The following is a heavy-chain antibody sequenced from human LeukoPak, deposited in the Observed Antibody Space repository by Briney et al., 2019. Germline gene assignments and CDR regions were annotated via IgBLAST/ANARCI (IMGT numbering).Heavy chain of an antibody. Sequence: GGSLRLSCAASGFTFSSYWMTWVRQAPGKVLEWVANIKQDGSEKDYVDPVKGRFTISRDNAKNSLYLQMHSLRAEDTAVYYCARVSSLAVAGFFDHWGQGILVTVSS. CDR2: IKQDGSEK. CDR3: ARVSSLAVAGFFDH. J-gene: IGHJ4*02. D-gene: IGHD6-19*01. V-gene: IGHV3-7*01. CDR1: GFTFSSYW.